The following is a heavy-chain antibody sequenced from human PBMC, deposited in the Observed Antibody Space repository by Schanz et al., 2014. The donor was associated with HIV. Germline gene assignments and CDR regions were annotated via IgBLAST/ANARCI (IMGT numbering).Heavy chain of an antibody. V-gene: IGHV1-18*01. Sequence: QIQLVQSGAEVKKPGASVKVSCKASGYTFTNYDINWVRQAPGQGLEWMGWISAYNGNTNYAQKLQGRVTMTTDTSTSTAYMELRSLRSDDTAVYYCARTDYDILTGYSLGYYGMDVWGQGTTVTVSS. J-gene: IGHJ6*02. CDR2: ISAYNGNT. CDR1: GYTFTNYD. D-gene: IGHD3-9*01. CDR3: ARTDYDILTGYSLGYYGMDV.